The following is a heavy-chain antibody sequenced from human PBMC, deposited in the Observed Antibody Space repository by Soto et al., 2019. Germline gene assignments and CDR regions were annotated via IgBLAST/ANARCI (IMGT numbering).Heavy chain of an antibody. CDR3: AREHYDSSGYYPSNGDFDY. CDR1: GGSISSNKW. CDR2: IYHSGST. D-gene: IGHD3-22*01. Sequence: MSLTCALYGGSISSNKWWSWVRQPPGKGLEWIGEIYHSGSTNYNPSLKSRVTISLETSKNQCSLKLSSVTAADTAVYYCAREHYDSSGYYPSNGDFDYWGQGTLVTVSS. V-gene: IGHV4-4*02. J-gene: IGHJ4*02.